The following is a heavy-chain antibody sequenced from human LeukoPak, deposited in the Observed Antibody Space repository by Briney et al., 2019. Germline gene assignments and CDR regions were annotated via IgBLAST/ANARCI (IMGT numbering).Heavy chain of an antibody. CDR1: GFSVGDNY. V-gene: IGHV3-53*05. D-gene: IGHD4-23*01. CDR2: IYRDGST. CDR3: TDAVAG. Sequence: GGSLRLSCAASGFSVGDNYVTWVRQPPGKGLEWVSVIYRDGSTYYADSVRGRFTISRDNSKNTLHLQMNSLRVEDTAVYYCTDAVAGWGQGTLVTVSS. J-gene: IGHJ4*02.